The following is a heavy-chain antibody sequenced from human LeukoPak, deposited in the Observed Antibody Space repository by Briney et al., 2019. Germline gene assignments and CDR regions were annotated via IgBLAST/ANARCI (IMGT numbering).Heavy chain of an antibody. Sequence: GGSLRLSCAASGFTFDDYAMHWVRQAPGKGLEWVSGISWNSGSIGYADSVKGRFTISRDNAKNSLYLQMNSLRAEDTAVYYCAKDYLPYCSGGSCYGNWFDPWGQGTLVTVSS. CDR3: AKDYLPYCSGGSCYGNWFDP. V-gene: IGHV3-9*01. J-gene: IGHJ5*02. D-gene: IGHD2-15*01. CDR2: ISWNSGSI. CDR1: GFTFDDYA.